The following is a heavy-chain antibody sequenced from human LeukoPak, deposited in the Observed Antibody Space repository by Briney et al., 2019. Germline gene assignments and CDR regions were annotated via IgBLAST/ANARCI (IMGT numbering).Heavy chain of an antibody. Sequence: SETLSLTCTVSGGSISSYYWSWIRQPPGKGPEWIGYIYYSGSTNYNPSLKSRVTISVDRSKNQFSLKLSSVTAADTAVYYCARDQLRVGAIVFYYGMDVWGQGTTVSVSS. J-gene: IGHJ6*02. CDR3: ARDQLRVGAIVFYYGMDV. V-gene: IGHV4-59*01. CDR2: IYYSGST. D-gene: IGHD1-26*01. CDR1: GGSISSYY.